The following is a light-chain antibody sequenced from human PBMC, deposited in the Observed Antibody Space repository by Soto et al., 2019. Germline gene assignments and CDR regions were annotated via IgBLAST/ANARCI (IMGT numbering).Light chain of an antibody. Sequence: LVLTQSPSASASLGASVKLTCTLSSGHSSYAIAWHQQQPEKGPRYLMRLNSDGSHSKGDGIPDRFSGSSSGAERYLTISNLQSEDEADYYCQTWGTGIHVVFGGGTKLTVL. CDR1: SGHSSYA. V-gene: IGLV4-69*01. CDR3: QTWGTGIHVV. CDR2: LNSDGSH. J-gene: IGLJ2*01.